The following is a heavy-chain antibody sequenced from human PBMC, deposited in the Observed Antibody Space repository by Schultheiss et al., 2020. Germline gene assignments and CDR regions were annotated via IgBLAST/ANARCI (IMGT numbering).Heavy chain of an antibody. CDR3: AREGGPYYFDY. CDR1: GGTFSSYA. J-gene: IGHJ4*02. V-gene: IGHV1-2*04. D-gene: IGHD3-16*01. CDR2: INPHTGGT. Sequence: ASVKVSCKASGGTFSSYAISWVRQAPGQGLEWMGWINPHTGGTKYAQKFQGWVTMTRDTSISTAYMELSRLRSDDTAVYYCAREGGPYYFDYWGQGTLVTVSS.